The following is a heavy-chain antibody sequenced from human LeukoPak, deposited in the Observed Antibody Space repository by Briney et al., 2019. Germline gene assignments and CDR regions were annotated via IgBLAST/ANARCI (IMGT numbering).Heavy chain of an antibody. CDR3: ARLPVYYYDSSGYYELMAFDY. CDR1: GGSFSGYY. D-gene: IGHD3-22*01. J-gene: IGHJ4*02. V-gene: IGHV4-34*01. CDR2: INHSGST. Sequence: SETLSLTCAVYGGSFSGYYWSWIRQPPGKGLEWIGEINHSGSTNYNPSLKSRVTISVDTSKNQFSLKLSSVTAADTAVYYCARLPVYYYDSSGYYELMAFDYRGQGTLVTVSS.